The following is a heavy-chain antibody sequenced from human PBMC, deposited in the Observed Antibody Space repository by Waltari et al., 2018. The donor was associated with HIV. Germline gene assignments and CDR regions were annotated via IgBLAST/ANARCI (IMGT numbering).Heavy chain of an antibody. Sequence: EVQLVESGGGLVQPEESLRLSCAASGFVFSSYSMNWVRQAPGEGLEWISFISRSGSTIYYADSVKGRFTVSRDNAENSLYLQMNSLRDEDTAVYYCVRDPKTSWGELDYWGQGTLVAVSS. CDR2: ISRSGSTI. CDR1: GFVFSSYS. J-gene: IGHJ4*02. D-gene: IGHD3-16*01. V-gene: IGHV3-48*02. CDR3: VRDPKTSWGELDY.